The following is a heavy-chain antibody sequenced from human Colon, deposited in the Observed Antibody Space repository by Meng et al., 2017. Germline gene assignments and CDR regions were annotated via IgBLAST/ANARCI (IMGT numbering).Heavy chain of an antibody. CDR2: INPRTGDT. J-gene: IGHJ4*02. CDR3: ARESADGGSFDL. Sequence: QVQLVQSGAEVKKPGASVTGSCKASGYTLYIHWVRLRPGEGLEWMGRINPRTGDTKSAQSFQGRVTMTQDTSTTTFSMDLRSLTTDDSAIYFCARESADGGSFDLWGQGTLVTVSS. CDR1: GYTLY. V-gene: IGHV1-2*06. D-gene: IGHD2-15*01.